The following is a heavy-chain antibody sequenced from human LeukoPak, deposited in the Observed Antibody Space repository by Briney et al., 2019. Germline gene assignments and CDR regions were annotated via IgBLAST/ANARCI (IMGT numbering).Heavy chain of an antibody. J-gene: IGHJ5*02. CDR2: MNPNSGNT. Sequence: ASVKVSCKASGYTFTSYDINWVRQATGQGLEWMGWMNPNSGNTGYAQKFQGRVTMTRNTSISTAYMELSSLRSEDTAVYYCASGPSKDIVVVPAAIYNWFDPWGQGTLVTASS. D-gene: IGHD2-2*02. CDR3: ASGPSKDIVVVPAAIYNWFDP. V-gene: IGHV1-8*01. CDR1: GYTFTSYD.